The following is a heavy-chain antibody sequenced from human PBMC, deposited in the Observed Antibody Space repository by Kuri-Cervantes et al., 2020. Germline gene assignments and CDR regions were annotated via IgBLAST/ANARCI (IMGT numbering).Heavy chain of an antibody. CDR3: ARYRRGEGKGFDY. Sequence: GSLRLSCTVSGASISNYFWTWIRQPPGKGLEWIGYIYYSGSTNYNPSLKSRVTISVDTSKNQFSLKLNSVTAADTAVYFCARYRRGEGKGFDYWGQGTLVTVSS. CDR2: IYYSGST. J-gene: IGHJ4*02. D-gene: IGHD1-14*01. V-gene: IGHV4-59*01. CDR1: GASISNYF.